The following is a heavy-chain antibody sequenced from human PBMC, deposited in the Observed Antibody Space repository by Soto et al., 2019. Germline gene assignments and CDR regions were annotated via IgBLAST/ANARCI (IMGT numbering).Heavy chain of an antibody. Sequence: QVHLVQSGAEVRKPGASVKVSCKGSGYTFTSYGIAWVRQAPGQGLEWMGWISAHNDKTNYAQKVQGRVTVTRDTSTSTAYMELRNLRSDDTAVYYCARGRYGAYWGQGALVTVSS. V-gene: IGHV1-18*01. J-gene: IGHJ4*02. CDR3: ARGRYGAY. D-gene: IGHD3-10*01. CDR1: GYTFTSYG. CDR2: ISAHNDKT.